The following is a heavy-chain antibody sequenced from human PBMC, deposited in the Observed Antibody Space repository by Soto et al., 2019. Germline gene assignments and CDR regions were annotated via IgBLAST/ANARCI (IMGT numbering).Heavy chain of an antibody. Sequence: GGSLRLSCAASGFTFSSYAMHWVRQAPGKGLEWVAVISYDGSNKYYADSVKGRFTISRDNSKNTLYLQMNSLRAEDTAVYYCARRVGAITYYFDFWGQGTLVTVSS. CDR1: GFTFSSYA. CDR2: ISYDGSNK. V-gene: IGHV3-30-3*01. D-gene: IGHD1-26*01. J-gene: IGHJ4*02. CDR3: ARRVGAITYYFDF.